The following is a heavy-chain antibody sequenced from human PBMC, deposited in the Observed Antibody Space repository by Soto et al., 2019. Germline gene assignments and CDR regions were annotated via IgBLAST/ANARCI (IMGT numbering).Heavy chain of an antibody. CDR2: IRGSGAHT. Sequence: EVQLLASGGGLVQPGGSLRLSCAASGFTFSSYALRWVRRAPGTGLEWVSTIRGSGAHTFYADSVKGRFTISRDNSKNTLYLQMNSLRAEDTAVYYCAKRPLSIITFDYWGQGTLVTVSS. J-gene: IGHJ4*02. CDR1: GFTFSSYA. CDR3: AKRPLSIITFDY. V-gene: IGHV3-23*01. D-gene: IGHD3-16*01.